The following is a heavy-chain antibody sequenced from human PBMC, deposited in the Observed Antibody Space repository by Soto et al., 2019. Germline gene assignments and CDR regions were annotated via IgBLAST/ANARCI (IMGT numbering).Heavy chain of an antibody. D-gene: IGHD3-10*01. J-gene: IGHJ4*02. V-gene: IGHV1-2*04. CDR2: INPNNGDT. CDR3: ASDGSGRGSLYYCDY. CDR1: GYTFTGYY. Sequence: ASVKVSCKASGYTFTGYYMHWVRQAPGQGLEWMGWINPNNGDTKYEQKFQGWVTMTRDTSISTAYMELSRLTSDDTAVYYCASDGSGRGSLYYCDYWGQGTLVTVSS.